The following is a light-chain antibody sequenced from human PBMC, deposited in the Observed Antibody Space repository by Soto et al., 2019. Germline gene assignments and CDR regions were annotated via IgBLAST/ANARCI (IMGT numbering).Light chain of an antibody. CDR1: SRDVGAYNS. CDR3: SSYTTSGNYV. CDR2: DVN. Sequence: QAVVTQPASVSGSPGQSIAISCTGTSRDVGAYNSVSWYQQHPGKVPKLLIYDVNNRPSEISTRFSGSKSGNTASLTISGLQAEDEADYYCSSYTTSGNYVFGTGTKVTVL. V-gene: IGLV2-14*01. J-gene: IGLJ1*01.